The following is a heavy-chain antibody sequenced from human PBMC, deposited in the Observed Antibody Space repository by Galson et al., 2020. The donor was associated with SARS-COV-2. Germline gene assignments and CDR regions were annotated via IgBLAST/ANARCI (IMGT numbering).Heavy chain of an antibody. J-gene: IGHJ4*02. Sequence: TGGSLRLSCAGSGFTFSSYGMHWVRQAPGKGLEWVALISHDGSNKYYTDSVKGRFTISRDNSKNTLYLQLNSLRGDDTAVYFCAKDVYFDSNGTPPLYYFDYWGQGTPGTVSS. V-gene: IGHV3-30*18. CDR2: ISHDGSNK. D-gene: IGHD3-22*01. CDR3: AKDVYFDSNGTPPLYYFDY. CDR1: GFTFSSYG.